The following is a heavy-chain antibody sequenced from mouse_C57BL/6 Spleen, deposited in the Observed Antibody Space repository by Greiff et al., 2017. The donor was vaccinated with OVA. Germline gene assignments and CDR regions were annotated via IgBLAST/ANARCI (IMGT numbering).Heavy chain of an antibody. CDR1: GYTFTSYW. J-gene: IGHJ1*03. Sequence: VQLQQPGAELVMPGASVKLSCKASGYTFTSYWMHWVKQRPGQGLEWIGEIDPSDSYTNYNQKFKGKATLTVDKSSSTAYMQLSSLTSEDSAVXYWARDYGSRYFDVWGTGTTVTVSS. D-gene: IGHD1-1*01. CDR2: IDPSDSYT. CDR3: ARDYGSRYFDV. V-gene: IGHV1-69*01.